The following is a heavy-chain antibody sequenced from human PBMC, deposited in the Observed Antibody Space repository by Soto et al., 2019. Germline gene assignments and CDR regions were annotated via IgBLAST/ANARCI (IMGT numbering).Heavy chain of an antibody. V-gene: IGHV2-70*04. D-gene: IGHD3-22*01. CDR3: ARTLDYYDSSRPFDY. J-gene: IGHJ4*02. Sequence: SGPTLVNPTQTLTLTCTFSGFSLSTSGMRVSWIRQPPGKALEWLARIDWDDDKFYSTSLKTRLTISKDTSKSQVVLTMTNMDPVDTATYYCARTLDYYDSSRPFDYWGQGTLVTAPQ. CDR2: IDWDDDK. CDR1: GFSLSTSGMR.